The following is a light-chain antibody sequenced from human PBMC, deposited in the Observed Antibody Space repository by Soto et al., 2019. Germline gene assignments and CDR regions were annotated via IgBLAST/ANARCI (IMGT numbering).Light chain of an antibody. J-gene: IGKJ3*01. CDR2: SAS. Sequence: DIQMTQSPSSLSASVGDRVTITCRASQGISNDLAWYQQKPGKVPKLLIYSASTLQSGVPSRFSGSGSGTDFTLAISSLQTEDVGTYYCQKCNSAPFTFGPGTKVHIK. V-gene: IGKV1-27*01. CDR1: QGISND. CDR3: QKCNSAPFT.